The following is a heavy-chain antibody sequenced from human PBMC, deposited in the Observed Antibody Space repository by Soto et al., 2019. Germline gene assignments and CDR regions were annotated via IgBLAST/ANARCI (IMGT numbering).Heavy chain of an antibody. D-gene: IGHD1-26*01. J-gene: IGHJ3*02. CDR2: IYYSGST. Sequence: PSETLSLTCTVSGGSISSYDWSWIRQPPGKGLEWIGYIYYSGSTNYNPSLKSRATISVDTSKNQFSLKLRSVTAADTAVYYCAREGESGSYYLQAFDIWGQGTMVTVSS. V-gene: IGHV4-59*01. CDR1: GGSISSYD. CDR3: AREGESGSYYLQAFDI.